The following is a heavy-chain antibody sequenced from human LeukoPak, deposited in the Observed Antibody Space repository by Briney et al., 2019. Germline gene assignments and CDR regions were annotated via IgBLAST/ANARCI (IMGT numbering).Heavy chain of an antibody. D-gene: IGHD2-21*02. J-gene: IGHJ4*01. CDR2: IFSDGTTT. Sequence: GGSLRLSCVASEFDFFSYGMQWVLQAPGKGLVWVSRIFSDGTTTSYADSVKGRFTISRDNAKNTLYLQMNSLRAEDTAVYYCARELPREVTLDYWGQGTLVTVSP. CDR1: EFDFFSYG. CDR3: ARELPREVTLDY. V-gene: IGHV3-74*01.